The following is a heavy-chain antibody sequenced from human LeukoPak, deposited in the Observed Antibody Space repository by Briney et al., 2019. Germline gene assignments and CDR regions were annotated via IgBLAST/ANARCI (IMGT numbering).Heavy chain of an antibody. CDR1: GFTFSSYE. CDR2: ISSGGTT. CDR3: ARVGSIAAAGTPDY. Sequence: GGSLRLSCAASGFTFSSYEMNWVRQAPGKGLEWVAYISSGGTTYYADSVKGRFTTSRDNAKNSLYLQMSSLRAEDTAVYYCARVGSIAAAGTPDYWGQGTLVTVSS. J-gene: IGHJ4*02. V-gene: IGHV3-48*03. D-gene: IGHD6-13*01.